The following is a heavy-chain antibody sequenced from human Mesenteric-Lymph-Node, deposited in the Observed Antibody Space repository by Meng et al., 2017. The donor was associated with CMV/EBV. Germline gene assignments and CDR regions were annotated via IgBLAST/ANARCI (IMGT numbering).Heavy chain of an antibody. V-gene: IGHV3-23*03. D-gene: IGHD1-1*01. CDR3: ARDRYPYYYYGMDV. CDR1: GFTFSRYA. CDR2: IYSDGGST. J-gene: IGHJ6*02. Sequence: GGSLRLSCAASGFTFSRYAMSWVRQAPGKGLEWVSVIYSDGGSTYYGDSVKGRFTISRDNSKNTLYLQMNSLRAEDTAVYYCARDRYPYYYYGMDVWGQGTTVTVSS.